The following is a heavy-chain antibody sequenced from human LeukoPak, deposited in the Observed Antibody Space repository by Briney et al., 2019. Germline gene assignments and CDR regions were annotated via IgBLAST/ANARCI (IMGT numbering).Heavy chain of an antibody. CDR1: GFTFDDYA. CDR2: ISWNSGSI. CDR3: AKDIGKSSGWFLYYHGMDA. Sequence: GGSLRLSCAASGFTFDDYAMHWVRQAPGKGLEWVSGISWNSGSIGYADSVKGRFTISRDNAKNSLYLQMNSLRAEDTALYYCAKDIGKSSGWFLYYHGMDAWGQGTTVTVSS. D-gene: IGHD6-19*01. V-gene: IGHV3-9*01. J-gene: IGHJ6*02.